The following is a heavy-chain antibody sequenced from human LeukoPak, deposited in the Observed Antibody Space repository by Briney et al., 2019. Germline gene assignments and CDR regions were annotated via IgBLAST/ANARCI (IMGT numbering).Heavy chain of an antibody. Sequence: PGGYLRLSCAVSGITLSNDGMSWVRQAPGKGLEWGAGLREGGGRTNYADSVKGRVTISRDTTKNTLYLQMNSLRAEDTAVYFCAKRGVVIRVILVGFHKEAYYFDSWGQGALVTVSS. CDR3: AKRGVVIRVILVGFHKEAYYFDS. CDR1: GITLSNDG. J-gene: IGHJ4*02. V-gene: IGHV3-23*01. CDR2: LREGGGRT. D-gene: IGHD3-22*01.